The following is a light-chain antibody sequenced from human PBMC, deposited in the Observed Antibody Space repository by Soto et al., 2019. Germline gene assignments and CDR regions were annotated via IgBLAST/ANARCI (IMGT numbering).Light chain of an antibody. V-gene: IGLV2-14*01. CDR2: DVA. CDR3: NSYCTVITYV. Sequence: QSALTQPASVSGSPRQPVTIACTGTSSDIGGYNFVSWYQKHPGKAPQLLIYDVANRPSGVYNRFSGSKSVNTASLTISGLQAENEAYYCCNSYCTVITYVFGTGTKLTVL. J-gene: IGLJ1*01. CDR1: SSDIGGYNF.